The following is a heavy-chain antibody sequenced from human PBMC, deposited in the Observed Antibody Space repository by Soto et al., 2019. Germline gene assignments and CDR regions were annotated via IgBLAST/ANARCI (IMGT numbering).Heavy chain of an antibody. CDR3: ARKRPVGAGLDA. D-gene: IGHD6-6*01. CDR1: GGSISSGDYY. Sequence: QVQLQVSGPGLVKPSQTLSLTCSVSGGSISSGDYYWSWIRQPPGKGLEWIGYIYYSGSTYYNPSLNIPVTIAVDRSKTQFSLKLSSVTAAGTAVYYCARKRPVGAGLDAWGQGTLVTVSA. CDR2: IYYSGST. V-gene: IGHV4-30-4*01. J-gene: IGHJ5*02.